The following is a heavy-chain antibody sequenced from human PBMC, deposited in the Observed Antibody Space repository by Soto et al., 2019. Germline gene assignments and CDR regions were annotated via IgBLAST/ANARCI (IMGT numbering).Heavy chain of an antibody. CDR2: IIPIFGTA. CDR1: GYTFTDYY. D-gene: IGHD2-21*02. V-gene: IGHV1-69*13. J-gene: IGHJ4*02. Sequence: ASVKLSCKASGYTFTDYYLYWVRQAPGQGLEWMGGIIPIFGTANYAQKFQGRVTITADESTSTAYMELSSLRSEDTAVYYCAILKPTTVVTHFDYWGQGTLVTVSS. CDR3: AILKPTTVVTHFDY.